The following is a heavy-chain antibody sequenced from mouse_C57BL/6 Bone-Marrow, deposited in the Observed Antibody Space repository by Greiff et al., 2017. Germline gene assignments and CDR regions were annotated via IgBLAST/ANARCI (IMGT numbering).Heavy chain of an antibody. J-gene: IGHJ4*01. CDR3: ARHIPTGFYAMDY. D-gene: IGHD4-1*01. CDR2: IWSDGSA. Sequence: VKLVESGPGLVAPSQSLSITCTVSGFSLTSYGVHWVRQPPGKGLEWLVVIWSDGSATYNSALKSRLSISKNNSKSQFFLKMNSLQTDASAMYYCARHIPTGFYAMDYWGQGTSVTVSS. V-gene: IGHV2-6-1*01. CDR1: GFSLTSYG.